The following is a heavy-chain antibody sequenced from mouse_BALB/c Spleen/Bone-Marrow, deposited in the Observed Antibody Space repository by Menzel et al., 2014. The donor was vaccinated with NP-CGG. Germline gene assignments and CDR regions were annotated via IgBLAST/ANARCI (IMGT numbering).Heavy chain of an antibody. J-gene: IGHJ2*01. D-gene: IGHD4-1*01. V-gene: IGHV5-17*02. CDR2: ISSGSSTI. CDR1: GFTFSNFG. Sequence: EVNVVESGGGLVQPGGSRKLSCAASGFTFSNFGMHWVRQAPEKGLERVAYISSGSSTIYYADTVKGRFTISRDNPKNTLFLQMTSLRSEDTAMYYCARSWGHFDYWGQGTTLTVSS. CDR3: ARSWGHFDY.